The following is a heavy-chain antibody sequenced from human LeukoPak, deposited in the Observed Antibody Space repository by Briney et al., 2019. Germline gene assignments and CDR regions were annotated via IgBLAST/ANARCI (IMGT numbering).Heavy chain of an antibody. Sequence: ASVKVSCKASGYTFTSYGISWVRQAPGQGLEWMGWISAYNGNTNYAQKLQGRVTMTTDTSTSTAYMELRSLRSDDTAVYYCARDVFRYFDYGDVFDIWGQGTMVTVSS. J-gene: IGHJ3*02. D-gene: IGHD3-9*01. V-gene: IGHV1-18*01. CDR2: ISAYNGNT. CDR3: ARDVFRYFDYGDVFDI. CDR1: GYTFTSYG.